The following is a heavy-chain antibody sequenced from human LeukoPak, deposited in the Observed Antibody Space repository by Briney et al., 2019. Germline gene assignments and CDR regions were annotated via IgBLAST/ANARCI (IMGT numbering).Heavy chain of an antibody. Sequence: SETLSLTCTVSGGSISSGSYYWSWIRQPAGTGLEWIGHIYTSGSTNYNPSLKSRVTISVDTSKNQFSLKPSSVTAADTAVYYCARDRRSYDSSGYYVTNPVDAFDIWGQGTMVTVSS. CDR1: GGSISSGSYY. J-gene: IGHJ3*02. CDR2: IYTSGST. D-gene: IGHD3-22*01. CDR3: ARDRRSYDSSGYYVTNPVDAFDI. V-gene: IGHV4-61*09.